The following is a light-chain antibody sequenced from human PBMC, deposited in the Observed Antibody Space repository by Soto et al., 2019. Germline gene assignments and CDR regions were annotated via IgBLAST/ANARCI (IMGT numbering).Light chain of an antibody. CDR3: QQRSNWLIT. CDR2: DAS. CDR1: QNVGSY. J-gene: IGKJ5*01. V-gene: IGKV3-11*01. Sequence: EIVLTQSPATLSLSPGESAILSCRASQNVGSYLTWYVQKPGQAPRLLIYDASHRATGVPDSFTGSGSATDFSLTIRKVEPGDFGVYYCQQRSNWLITFGQGTRLEIK.